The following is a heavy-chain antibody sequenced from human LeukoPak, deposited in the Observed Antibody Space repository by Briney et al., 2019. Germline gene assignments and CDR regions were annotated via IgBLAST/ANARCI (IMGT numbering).Heavy chain of an antibody. Sequence: GASVTVSCKTSGYPFITWEINWVRQAAGQGLEWLGWVHPDSGNTDYAQKFRGRVTMSRDTSTSTAYMELSGLRLDDTAVYFCARGPRNDPWGQGTLVTVSS. CDR3: ARGPRNDP. CDR1: GYPFITWE. CDR2: VHPDSGNT. V-gene: IGHV1-8*01. D-gene: IGHD1-14*01. J-gene: IGHJ5*02.